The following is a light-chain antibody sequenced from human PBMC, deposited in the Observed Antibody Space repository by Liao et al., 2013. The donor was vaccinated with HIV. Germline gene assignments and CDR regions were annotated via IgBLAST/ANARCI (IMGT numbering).Light chain of an antibody. V-gene: IGLV3-1*01. J-gene: IGLJ1*01. CDR3: QVWDSDSDHPYV. CDR1: KLGDKY. Sequence: SYELTQPPSVSVSPGQTASITCSGDKLGDKYACWYQQKPGQSPVLVIYQDSKRPSGIPERFSGSNFGDAATLTISSVEAGDEADYFCQVWDSDSDHPYVFGTGTKVTVL. CDR2: QDS.